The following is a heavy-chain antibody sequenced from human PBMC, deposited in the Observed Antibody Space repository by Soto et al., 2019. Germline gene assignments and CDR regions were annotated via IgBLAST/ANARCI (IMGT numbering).Heavy chain of an antibody. CDR3: AKWSGYSYGHTGLFDY. D-gene: IGHD5-18*01. V-gene: IGHV3-23*01. J-gene: IGHJ4*02. CDR2: ISGSGLST. Sequence: GGSLRLSCAASGFTFSTYAMNWVRQAPGKGLEWVSAISGSGLSTYYADSVKGRFTISRDNSKNTLYLQMNSLRAEDTAVYYCAKWSGYSYGHTGLFDYWGQGTLVTVSS. CDR1: GFTFSTYA.